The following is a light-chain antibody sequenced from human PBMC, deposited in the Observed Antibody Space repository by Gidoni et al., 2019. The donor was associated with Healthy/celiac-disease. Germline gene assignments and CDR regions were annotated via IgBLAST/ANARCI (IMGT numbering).Light chain of an antibody. Sequence: EIVMTQSPATLSVSPGERATLSCRASQSVSSNLAWHQQKPGQAPRLLIDGASTRATGIPARFSGSGAGTEFTLTISSLQSEDFAVYYCQQYNNWLRTFGQGTKVEIK. CDR2: GAS. CDR1: QSVSSN. CDR3: QQYNNWLRT. V-gene: IGKV3-15*01. J-gene: IGKJ1*01.